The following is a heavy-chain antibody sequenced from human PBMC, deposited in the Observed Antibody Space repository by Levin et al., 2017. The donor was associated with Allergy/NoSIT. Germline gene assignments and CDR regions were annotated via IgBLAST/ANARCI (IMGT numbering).Heavy chain of an antibody. CDR3: ARGGIVATISYFDY. CDR2: ISSNSSYI. Sequence: VASVKVSCVASGFTFNKYSMKWVRQAPGKGLEWVSSISSNSSYIYYADSMKGRFTISRDNAKNSLYLQMNSLRAEDTAVYYCARGGIVATISYFDYWGQGTLVTVSS. D-gene: IGHD5-12*01. V-gene: IGHV3-21*01. CDR1: GFTFNKYS. J-gene: IGHJ4*02.